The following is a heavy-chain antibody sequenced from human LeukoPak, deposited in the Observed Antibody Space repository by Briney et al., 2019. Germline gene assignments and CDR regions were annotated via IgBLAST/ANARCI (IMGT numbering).Heavy chain of an antibody. Sequence: SETLSLTCAVYGGSFSGYYWSWIRQPPGKGLEWIGEINHSGSTNYNPSLKSRVTISVDTSKNQFSLKLSSVTAADTAVYYCARGGGSITMVRGVIITMGWFDPWGQGTLVTVSS. CDR1: GGSFSGYY. J-gene: IGHJ5*02. CDR3: ARGGGSITMVRGVIITMGWFDP. V-gene: IGHV4-34*01. D-gene: IGHD3-10*01. CDR2: INHSGST.